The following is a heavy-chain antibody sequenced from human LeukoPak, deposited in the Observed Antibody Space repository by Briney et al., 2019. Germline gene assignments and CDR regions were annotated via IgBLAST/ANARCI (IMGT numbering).Heavy chain of an antibody. V-gene: IGHV4-59*08. CDR2: IYYTGST. CDR3: ARHRAYSSASPFDY. J-gene: IGHJ4*02. CDR1: GGSISSLY. Sequence: SETLSLTCSVSGGSISSLYWSWIRQPPGKGLEWIGYIYYTGSTNYNPSLKSRVTIIVDMSKNQFSLRLSSVTAADTALYYCARHRAYSSASPFDYWGQGTLVTVSS. D-gene: IGHD6-6*01.